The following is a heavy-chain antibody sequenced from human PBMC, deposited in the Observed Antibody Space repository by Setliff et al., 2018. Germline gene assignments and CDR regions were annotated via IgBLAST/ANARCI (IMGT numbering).Heavy chain of an antibody. CDR3: ARAVGAAMVTWYFDY. CDR1: GYTFTSYG. D-gene: IGHD5-18*01. V-gene: IGHV1-18*01. CDR2: ISAYNGNT. Sequence: ASVKVSCKASGYTFTSYGISWVRQAPGQGLEWMGWISAYNGNTNYAQKLQGRVTITTDESTSTAYMELSSLRSEDTAVYYCARAVGAAMVTWYFDYWGQGTLVTVSS. J-gene: IGHJ4*02.